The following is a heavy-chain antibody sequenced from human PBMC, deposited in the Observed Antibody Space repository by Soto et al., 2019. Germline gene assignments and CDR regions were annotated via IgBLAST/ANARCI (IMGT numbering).Heavy chain of an antibody. J-gene: IGHJ6*02. D-gene: IGHD2-2*01. CDR3: ARDGGACSSTSCYAPITIYYYGMDV. V-gene: IGHV1-69*13. Sequence: EASVKVSCKASGGTFSSYAISWVRQAPGQGLEWMGGIIPIFGTANYAQKFQGRVTITADESTSTAYMELSSLRSEDTAVYYCARDGGACSSTSCYAPITIYYYGMDVWGQGTTVTVSS. CDR1: GGTFSSYA. CDR2: IIPIFGTA.